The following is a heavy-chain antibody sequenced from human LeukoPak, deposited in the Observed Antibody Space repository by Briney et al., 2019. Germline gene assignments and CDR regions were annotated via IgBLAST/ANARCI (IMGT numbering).Heavy chain of an antibody. J-gene: IGHJ4*02. CDR2: INTYNGDT. V-gene: IGHV1-18*01. Sequence: ASVKVSCKASGYSFTTCGISWVRQAPGQGLEWMGWINTYNGDTNYAQTVQGRLTITTDTATTTVYMELRSLRSDDTATYFCVRDPGEQLAIDSHFDFWGLGTPVTVSS. CDR3: VRDPGEQLAIDSHFDF. D-gene: IGHD1-26*01. CDR1: GYSFTTCG.